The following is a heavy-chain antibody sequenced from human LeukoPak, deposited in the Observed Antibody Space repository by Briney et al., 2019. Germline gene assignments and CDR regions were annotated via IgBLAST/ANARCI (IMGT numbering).Heavy chain of an antibody. CDR3: AKGDGISIDY. CDR1: GFTFSSYW. V-gene: IGHV3-30*18. CDR2: ISYDGSHI. Sequence: GGSLRLSCAASGFTFSSYWMHWVRQAPGKGLEWVAIISYDGSHIYYADSVKGRFTISRDNSKNTLYLQMNSLRAEDTAVYYCAKGDGISIDYWGQGTLVTVSS. J-gene: IGHJ4*02.